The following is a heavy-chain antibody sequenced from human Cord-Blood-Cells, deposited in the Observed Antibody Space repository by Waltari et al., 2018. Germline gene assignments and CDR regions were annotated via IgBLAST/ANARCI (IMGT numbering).Heavy chain of an antibody. CDR2: IYHSGST. J-gene: IGHJ4*02. D-gene: IGHD6-6*01. CDR1: GGSTRSSNW. CDR3: ARPKQLAGGGFDY. Sequence: QVQLQESGPGRVKPSGTLSLTCAVSGGSTRSSNWWRWVRQPPGKGLEWIGEIYHSGSTNYNPSLKSRVTISVDKSKNQFSLKLSSVTAADTAVYYCARPKQLAGGGFDYWGQGTLVTVSS. V-gene: IGHV4-4*02.